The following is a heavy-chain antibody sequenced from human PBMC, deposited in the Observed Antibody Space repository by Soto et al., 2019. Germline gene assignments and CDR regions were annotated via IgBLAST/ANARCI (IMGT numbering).Heavy chain of an antibody. CDR3: ARGLYSRWHYFGY. V-gene: IGHV3-66*01. J-gene: IGHJ4*02. D-gene: IGHD5-12*01. Sequence: GGSLRLSCAASGFTVSSNYMSWVRQAPGKGLEWVSVIYSGGSTYYADSVKGRFTISRDNSKNTLYLQMNSLRAEDTAVYYCARGLYSRWHYFGYWGQGTLVTVPS. CDR1: GFTVSSNY. CDR2: IYSGGST.